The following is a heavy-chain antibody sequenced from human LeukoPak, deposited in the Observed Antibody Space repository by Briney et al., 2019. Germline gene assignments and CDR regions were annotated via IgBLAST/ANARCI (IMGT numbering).Heavy chain of an antibody. CDR1: AYAITSGYY. CDR3: ASRGHYTYYFDF. D-gene: IGHD3-3*01. J-gene: IGHJ4*02. Sequence: SETLSLTCTVSAYAITSGYYWGWVRQSPGKGLEWIGDVYHNGATFDNPSLKSRLSISVDTSKNQFSLNLSSVTAADTAVYYCASRGHYTYYFDFWGQGTLVTVSS. V-gene: IGHV4-38-2*02. CDR2: VYHNGAT.